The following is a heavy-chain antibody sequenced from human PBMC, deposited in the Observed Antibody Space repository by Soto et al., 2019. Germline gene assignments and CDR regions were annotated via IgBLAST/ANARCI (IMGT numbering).Heavy chain of an antibody. Sequence: SETLSLTCTVSGGSISGGGYYWSWIRQRPGKGLEWIGDISYSGSPYYTPSLKSRVTISVDTSENQLSLKLSSVTAADTAVYYCARVGSIAVAGDYYYYYYMDVWGKGTTVTVSS. V-gene: IGHV4-31*03. CDR3: ARVGSIAVAGDYYYYYYMDV. CDR2: ISYSGSP. D-gene: IGHD6-19*01. CDR1: GGSISGGGYY. J-gene: IGHJ6*03.